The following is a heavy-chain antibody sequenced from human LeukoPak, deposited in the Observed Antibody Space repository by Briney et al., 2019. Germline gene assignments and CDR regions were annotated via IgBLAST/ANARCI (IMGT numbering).Heavy chain of an antibody. V-gene: IGHV5-51*01. J-gene: IGHJ3*02. CDR3: ARRSGSDALDI. CDR1: GYTFISYG. D-gene: IGHD3-10*01. Sequence: ASVKVSCKASGYTFISYGISWVRQMPGKGLEWMGIIYPGDSYTTYSPSFQGQVTISADKSISTAYLQWRSLKASDTAMYYCARRSGSDALDIWGQGTMVTVSS. CDR2: IYPGDSYT.